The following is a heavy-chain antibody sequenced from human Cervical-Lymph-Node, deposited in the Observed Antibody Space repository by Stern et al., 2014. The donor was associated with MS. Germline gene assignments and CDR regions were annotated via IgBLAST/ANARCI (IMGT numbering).Heavy chain of an antibody. J-gene: IGHJ6*02. CDR2: MSFVGGNK. V-gene: IGHV3-30*03. Sequence: VQLVQSGGGVVQPGRSLTLSCAASGFSISNSGMHWVRQAPGKGLEWVAVMSFVGGNKKYGDSLKVRFSISRYMANNTLFLQMNILRPEDTAVYYCMGVGDAMHVWGQGTTVIVSS. CDR3: MGVGDAMHV. CDR1: GFSISNSG.